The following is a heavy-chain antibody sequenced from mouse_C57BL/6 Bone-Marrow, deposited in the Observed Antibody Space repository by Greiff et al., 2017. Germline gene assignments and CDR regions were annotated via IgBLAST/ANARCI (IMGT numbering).Heavy chain of an antibody. D-gene: IGHD2-12*01. V-gene: IGHV1-42*01. CDR3: ARMDPRYAWFAY. J-gene: IGHJ3*01. CDR2: INPSTGGT. Sequence: VQLQQSGPELVKPGASVKISCKASGYSFTGYYMNWVKQSPEKSLEWIGEINPSTGGTTYNQKFKAKATLTVDNSSSTAYMQLKSLTSEDSAVYYCARMDPRYAWFAYWGQGTLVTAAA. CDR1: GYSFTGYY.